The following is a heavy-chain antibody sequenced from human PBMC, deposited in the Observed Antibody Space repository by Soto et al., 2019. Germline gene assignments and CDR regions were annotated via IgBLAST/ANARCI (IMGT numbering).Heavy chain of an antibody. D-gene: IGHD6-19*01. CDR3: AKGPPTNVGWPYYFES. J-gene: IGHJ4*02. V-gene: IGHV3-48*02. CDR2: SSPRGDTI. CDR1: GFSLANYP. Sequence: GGSLRLSCVASGFSLANYPMNWVRQTPGKGLEWISYSSPRGDTIYYADSVEGRFTISRDNARNSLSLHMSSLRDEDSALYYCAKGPPTNVGWPYYFESWGQGVPVTVSS.